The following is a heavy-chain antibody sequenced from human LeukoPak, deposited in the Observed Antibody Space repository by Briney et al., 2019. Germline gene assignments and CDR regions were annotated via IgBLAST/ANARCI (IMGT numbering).Heavy chain of an antibody. CDR2: IYSSGST. D-gene: IGHD6-13*01. Sequence: SETLSLTCTVSGGSISNFYWSWIRQPAGKTLEWIGRIYSSGSTNYNPSLKSRVTMSLDTSKNQFSLKLSSVTAADTAVHFCAKETTGAGTARPFDYWGQGTLVTVSS. CDR3: AKETTGAGTARPFDY. J-gene: IGHJ4*02. CDR1: GGSISNFY. V-gene: IGHV4-4*07.